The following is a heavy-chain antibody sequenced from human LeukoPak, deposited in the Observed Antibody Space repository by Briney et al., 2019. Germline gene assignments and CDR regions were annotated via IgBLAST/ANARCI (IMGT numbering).Heavy chain of an antibody. CDR1: GFTVSSNY. D-gene: IGHD3-22*01. CDR2: IYSGGST. J-gene: IGHJ4*02. CDR3: ARVRGYYDSSGYGFDY. Sequence: PGGSLRLSCAASGFTVSSNYMSWVRQAPGKGLEWVSVIYSGGSTYYADSVKGRFTISRDNSKNTLYLQMNSLRAEDTAVYYCARVRGYYDSSGYGFDYWGQGTLVTDSS. V-gene: IGHV3-53*01.